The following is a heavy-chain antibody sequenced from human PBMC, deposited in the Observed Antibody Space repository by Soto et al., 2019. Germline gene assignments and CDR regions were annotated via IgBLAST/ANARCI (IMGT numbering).Heavy chain of an antibody. D-gene: IGHD5-18*01. J-gene: IGHJ6*02. V-gene: IGHV3-33*01. CDR1: GFTFSSYG. CDR2: IWYDGSNK. Sequence: GGSLRLSCAASGFTFSSYGMHWVRQAPGKGLEWVAVIWYDGSNKYYADSVKGRFTISRDNSKNTLYLQMNSLRAEDTAVYYCARGRGYSYGSDGMDVWGQGTTVTVSS. CDR3: ARGRGYSYGSDGMDV.